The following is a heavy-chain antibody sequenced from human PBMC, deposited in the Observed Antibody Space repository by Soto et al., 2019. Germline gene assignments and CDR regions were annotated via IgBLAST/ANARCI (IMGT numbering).Heavy chain of an antibody. V-gene: IGHV4-38-2*01. Sequence: SETLSLTCPVSGYSISSGSYLAWIQPPPGKGPEWIASIYHGGTTFYNPSLKSRITISVDTSNNQFSLKLTSVTAADTAVYYCARVHVMVVAGSTFDYWGHGTRVSVSA. CDR3: ARVHVMVVAGSTFDY. CDR1: GYSISSGSY. D-gene: IGHD6-19*01. CDR2: IYHGGTT. J-gene: IGHJ4*01.